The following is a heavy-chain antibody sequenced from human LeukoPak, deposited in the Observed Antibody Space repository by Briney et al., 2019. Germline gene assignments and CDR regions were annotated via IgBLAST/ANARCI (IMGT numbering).Heavy chain of an antibody. CDR3: AKAPVTSCRGAYCYPFDS. CDR1: GFTLSTYA. V-gene: IGHV3-23*01. D-gene: IGHD2-21*01. J-gene: IGHJ4*02. CDR2: TSSSDAGT. Sequence: GGSLRLSCAASGFTLSTYAMSWVRQTPGKGLEWVAATSSSDAGTYHADSVRGRFTISRDNSKNTLYLQMNSLRAEDAAVYFCAKAPVTSCRGAYCYPFDSWGQGTLVLVSS.